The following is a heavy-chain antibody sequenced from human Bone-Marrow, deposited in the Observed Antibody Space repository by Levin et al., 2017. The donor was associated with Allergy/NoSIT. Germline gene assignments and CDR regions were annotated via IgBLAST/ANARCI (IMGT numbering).Heavy chain of an antibody. Sequence: KAGGSLRLSCTVSGGSISSSSYYWGWIRQPPGKGLEWIGSIYYSGSTYYNPSLKSRVTISVDTSKNQFSLKLSSVTAADTAVYYCAIHWGYPTNSLGYWGQGTLVTVSS. D-gene: IGHD7-27*01. CDR1: GGSISSSSYY. CDR3: AIHWGYPTNSLGY. CDR2: IYYSGST. V-gene: IGHV4-39*01. J-gene: IGHJ4*02.